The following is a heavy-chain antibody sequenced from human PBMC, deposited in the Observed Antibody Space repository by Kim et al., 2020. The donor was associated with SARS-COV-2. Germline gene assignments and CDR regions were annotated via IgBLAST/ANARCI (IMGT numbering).Heavy chain of an antibody. J-gene: IGHJ2*01. CDR3: YSDPTPIRTLDTPRYF. CDR1: GFTFSIYD. CDR2: IASNGTSP. D-gene: IGHD4-4*01. Sequence: GGSLRLSCAASGFTFSIYDVNWVRQAPGKGLEWVSRIASNGTSPAYTYAVTVRVIISIDNANTKMKLQMKINRAKDKAVYDCYSDPTPIRTLDTPRYF. V-gene: IGHV3-74*03.